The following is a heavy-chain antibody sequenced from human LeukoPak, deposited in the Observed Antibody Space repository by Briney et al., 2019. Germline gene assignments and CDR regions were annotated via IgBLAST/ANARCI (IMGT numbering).Heavy chain of an antibody. CDR2: ISWNSGSI. V-gene: IGHV3-9*01. CDR1: GFTFDDYA. J-gene: IGHJ4*02. CDR3: AKGRHYDSSGHIDY. D-gene: IGHD3-22*01. Sequence: PGRSLRLSCAASGFTFDDYAMHWVRQAPGKGLEWVSGISWNSGSIGYADSVKGRFTISRDNAKNSLYLQMNSLRAEDTALYYCAKGRHYDSSGHIDYWGQGTLVTVSS.